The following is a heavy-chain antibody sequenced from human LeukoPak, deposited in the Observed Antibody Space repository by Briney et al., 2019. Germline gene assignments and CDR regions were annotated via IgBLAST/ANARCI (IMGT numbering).Heavy chain of an antibody. Sequence: ASVKVSCKASGYTLTEYYMHWVRQAPGQGLEWMGWINPNSGGTNYAQKFQGRVTMTRDTSISTAYIELSSLRSDDTAVYYCARVPSGASLRYFDWLPYFDYWGQGTLVTVSS. CDR3: ARVPSGASLRYFDWLPYFDY. CDR2: INPNSGGT. J-gene: IGHJ4*02. D-gene: IGHD3-9*01. V-gene: IGHV1-2*02. CDR1: GYTLTEYY.